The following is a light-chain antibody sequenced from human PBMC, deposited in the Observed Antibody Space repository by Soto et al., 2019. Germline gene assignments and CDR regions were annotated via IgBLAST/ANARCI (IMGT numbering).Light chain of an antibody. Sequence: SGVTPSPDLLVVSLLERAPINCKSSQSVLYSSNNKNYVAWYQQKPRQPPKLLIYWASTRESGVPDRFSGSGSGTDFTLTISSLQAEDVTVYYCQQDYSTPHPFGRGTKL. V-gene: IGKV4-1*01. CDR3: QQDYSTPHP. CDR2: WAS. CDR1: QSVLYSSNNKNY. J-gene: IGKJ1*01.